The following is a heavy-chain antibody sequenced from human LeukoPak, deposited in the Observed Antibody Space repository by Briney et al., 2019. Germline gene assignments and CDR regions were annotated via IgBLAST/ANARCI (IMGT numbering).Heavy chain of an antibody. J-gene: IGHJ4*02. CDR3: ARYSYGYTAFDY. CDR2: ISSSGTTI. V-gene: IGHV3-48*03. CDR1: GFTISSYE. D-gene: IGHD3-16*01. Sequence: PGGSLRLSCAASGFTISSYEMNWVRQAPGRGLEWISYISSSGTTIYYADSVKGRLTISRDNAKNSLYLQMNSLRAEDTAVYYCARYSYGYTAFDYWGQGTSVTISS.